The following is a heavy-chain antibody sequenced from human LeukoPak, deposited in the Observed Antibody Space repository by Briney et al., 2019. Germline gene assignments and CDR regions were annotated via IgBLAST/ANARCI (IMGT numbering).Heavy chain of an antibody. CDR1: GFTFSSHS. Sequence: PGGSLRLSCAASGFTFSSHSMNWVRQAPGKGLEWVSYISSSSSTIYYADSVKGRFTISRDNAKNSLYLQMNSLRAEDTAVYYCARDREYSYGSFDYWGQGTLVTVSS. V-gene: IGHV3-48*01. J-gene: IGHJ4*02. CDR3: ARDREYSYGSFDY. D-gene: IGHD5-18*01. CDR2: ISSSSSTI.